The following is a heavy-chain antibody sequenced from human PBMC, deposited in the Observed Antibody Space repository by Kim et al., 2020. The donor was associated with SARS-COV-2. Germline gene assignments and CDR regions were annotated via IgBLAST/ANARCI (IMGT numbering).Heavy chain of an antibody. CDR3: ARGGWYSGL. CDR1: GFSFSTSW. V-gene: IGHV3-7*05. Sequence: GGSLRLSCAASGFSFSTSWMSWVRQAPGKGLEWVANIKEDGSEKYYVDSVKGRFTISRDNAQNSLYLQMNTLRVEDTAVYYCARGGWYSGLWGRGTLVTV. J-gene: IGHJ2*01. CDR2: IKEDGSEK.